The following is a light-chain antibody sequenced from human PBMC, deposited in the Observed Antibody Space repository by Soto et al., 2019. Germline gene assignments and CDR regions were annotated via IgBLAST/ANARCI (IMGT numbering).Light chain of an antibody. CDR3: QQYNSWHPLN. J-gene: IGKJ5*01. Sequence: EIVMTQSPATLSVSPGERATLSCRASQSVSSDLAWYQQKPGQAPRLLIYGASTRATGIPARFSGSGSGTEFTLTISSLQSEDFAVYYCQQYNSWHPLNLGQGKRLEI. V-gene: IGKV3-15*01. CDR2: GAS. CDR1: QSVSSD.